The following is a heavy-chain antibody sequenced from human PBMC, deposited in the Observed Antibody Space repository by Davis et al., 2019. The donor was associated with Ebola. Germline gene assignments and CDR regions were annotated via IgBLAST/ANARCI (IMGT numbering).Heavy chain of an antibody. CDR3: ARDDIAVAGMAAYYYYGMDV. J-gene: IGHJ6*04. D-gene: IGHD6-19*01. Sequence: SLKISCAASGFTFDDYAMHWVRQAPGKGLEWVSGISWNSGSIGYVDSVKGRCTISTDNAKNSLYLQMNSLRAEDTAVYYCARDDIAVAGMAAYYYYGMDVWGKGTTVTVSS. CDR1: GFTFDDYA. CDR2: ISWNSGSI. V-gene: IGHV3-9*01.